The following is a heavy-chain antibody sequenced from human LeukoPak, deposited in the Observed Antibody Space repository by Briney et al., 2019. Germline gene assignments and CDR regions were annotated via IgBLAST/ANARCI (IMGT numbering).Heavy chain of an antibody. CDR3: ARVRRWGGLTRYWGYFDY. J-gene: IGHJ4*02. Sequence: GGSLRLSCAASGFTFSSYAMHWVRQAPGKGLEGVAAISYDGSNKYYADSVKGRFTISRDNSKNTLYLQMNSLRAEDTAVYYCARVRRWGGLTRYWGYFDYWGQGTLVTVSS. CDR2: ISYDGSNK. D-gene: IGHD2-21*02. V-gene: IGHV3-30-3*01. CDR1: GFTFSSYA.